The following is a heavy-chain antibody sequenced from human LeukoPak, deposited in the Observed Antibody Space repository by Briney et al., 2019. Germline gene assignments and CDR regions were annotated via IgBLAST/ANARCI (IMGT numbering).Heavy chain of an antibody. CDR3: ARGCMVRGVTYYYYYGMDV. V-gene: IGHV4-34*01. D-gene: IGHD3-10*01. Sequence: PSETLSLTCAVYGGSFSGYYWSWIRQPPGKGLEWIGEINHSGSTNYNPSLKSRVTISVDTSKNQFSLKLSSVTAADTAVYYCARGCMVRGVTYYYYYGMDVWGQGTTVTVSS. CDR2: INHSGST. J-gene: IGHJ6*02. CDR1: GGSFSGYY.